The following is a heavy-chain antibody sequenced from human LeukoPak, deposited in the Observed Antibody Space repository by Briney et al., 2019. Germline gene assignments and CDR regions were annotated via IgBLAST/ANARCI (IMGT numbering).Heavy chain of an antibody. Sequence: SETLSLICTVSGGSISSYYWSWIRQPPGKGLEWIGYIYYSGSINYNPSLKSRVTISVDTSKNQFSLKLSSVTASDTAVYYCARRFAPSRNDAFDIWGQGTMVTVSS. J-gene: IGHJ3*02. V-gene: IGHV4-59*08. CDR1: GGSISSYY. D-gene: IGHD3-10*01. CDR2: IYYSGSI. CDR3: ARRFAPSRNDAFDI.